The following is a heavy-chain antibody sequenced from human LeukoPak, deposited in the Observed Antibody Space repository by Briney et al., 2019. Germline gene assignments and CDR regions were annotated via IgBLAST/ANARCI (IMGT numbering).Heavy chain of an antibody. Sequence: GGSLRLTCAASGFTVSSNFMTWVRQAPGKGLEWVSVLYSGGSTDYADSVKGRFTVSRDSSKNTVYLQMNSLRAEDSAVYYCARGHCSGGSCYSAYWGQGTLVTVSS. CDR1: GFTVSSNF. CDR2: LYSGGST. D-gene: IGHD2-15*01. CDR3: ARGHCSGGSCYSAY. J-gene: IGHJ4*02. V-gene: IGHV3-53*01.